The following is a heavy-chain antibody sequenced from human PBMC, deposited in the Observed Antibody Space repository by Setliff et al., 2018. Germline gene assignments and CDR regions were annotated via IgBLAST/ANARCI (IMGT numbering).Heavy chain of an antibody. CDR3: ASHPRVTIFGVVAFDY. D-gene: IGHD3-3*01. CDR2: IYYSGST. J-gene: IGHJ4*02. CDR1: GGSISSYY. Sequence: KPSETLSLTCTVSGGSISSYYWSWIRQPPGKGLEWIGYIYYSGSTNYNPSLKNRVTISVDTSQNQFSLKLSSVTAADTAAYYCASHPRVTIFGVVAFDYWGQGILVTVSS. V-gene: IGHV4-59*08.